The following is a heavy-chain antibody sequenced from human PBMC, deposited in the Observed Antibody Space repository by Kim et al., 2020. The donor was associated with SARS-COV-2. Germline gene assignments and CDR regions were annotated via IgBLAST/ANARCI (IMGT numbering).Heavy chain of an antibody. V-gene: IGHV1-46*01. Sequence: ASVKVSCKASGYTFTSYYMHWVRQAPGQGLEWMGIINPSGGSPIYAQKFQGRVTMTRDTSTSTVYMELSSLRSEDTAVYYCARSADIYGPIGGYFDYWGQGTRVTVSS. J-gene: IGHJ4*02. CDR3: ARSADIYGPIGGYFDY. CDR2: INPSGGSP. D-gene: IGHD3-3*02. CDR1: GYTFTSYY.